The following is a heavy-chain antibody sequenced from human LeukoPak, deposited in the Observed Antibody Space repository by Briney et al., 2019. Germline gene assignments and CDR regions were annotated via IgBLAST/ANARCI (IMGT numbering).Heavy chain of an antibody. Sequence: GRSLRLSCAASGFSFSSYGMHWVRQAPGKGLEWVAVISYDGSNKYYADSVKGRSTISRDNSKNTLYLQMNSLRAEDTAVYYCAKDRSSGSPEYFQHWGQGTLVTVSS. CDR1: GFSFSSYG. CDR3: AKDRSSGSPEYFQH. V-gene: IGHV3-30*18. D-gene: IGHD6-19*01. J-gene: IGHJ1*01. CDR2: ISYDGSNK.